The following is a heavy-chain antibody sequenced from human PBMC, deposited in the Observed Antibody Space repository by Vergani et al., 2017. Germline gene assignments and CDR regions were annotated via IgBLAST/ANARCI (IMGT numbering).Heavy chain of an antibody. J-gene: IGHJ6*02. V-gene: IGHV3-30*02. CDR1: GLTLSSYG. Sequence: QVQLVESGGGVVQPGGSMRLSCSASGLTLSSYGVHWVRQAPGRGLESVTFTRPHEDGAFYSASVRGRFTVSRDNSKNSLYLQMNSLRAEDTAVYYCARDSPLVVPAAIFYYYYGMDVWGQGTTVTVSS. CDR3: ARDSPLVVPAAIFYYYYGMDV. D-gene: IGHD2-2*01. CDR2: TRPHEDGA.